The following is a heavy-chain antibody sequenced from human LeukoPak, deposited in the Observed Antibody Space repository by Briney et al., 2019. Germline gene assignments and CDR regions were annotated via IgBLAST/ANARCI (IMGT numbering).Heavy chain of an antibody. V-gene: IGHV3-30*18. Sequence: GGSLRLSCAASGFTFSSYGMHWVRQAPGKGLEWVAVILYDGSNKYYADSVKGRFTISRDNSKNTLYLQMNSLRAEDTAVYYCAKEIRGVIENPWGQGTLVTVSS. J-gene: IGHJ5*02. CDR1: GFTFSSYG. CDR2: ILYDGSNK. D-gene: IGHD3-10*01. CDR3: AKEIRGVIENP.